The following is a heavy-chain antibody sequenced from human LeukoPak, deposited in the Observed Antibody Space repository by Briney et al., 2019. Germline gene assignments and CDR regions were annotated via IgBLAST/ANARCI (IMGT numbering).Heavy chain of an antibody. CDR1: GGSFSGYY. V-gene: IGHV4-34*01. D-gene: IGHD3-10*01. CDR2: INHSGST. CDR3: AREKTAITMVRGVNGGYFDY. Sequence: SETLSLTCAVYGGSFSGYYWSWIRQPPGKGLEWIGEINHSGSTNYNPSLKSRVTISVDTSKNQFSLKLSSVTAADTAVYYCAREKTAITMVRGVNGGYFDYWGQGTLVTVSS. J-gene: IGHJ4*02.